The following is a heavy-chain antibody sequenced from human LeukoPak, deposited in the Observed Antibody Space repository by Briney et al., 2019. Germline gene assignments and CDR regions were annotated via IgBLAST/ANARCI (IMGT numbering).Heavy chain of an antibody. CDR3: VSRSYYDSSGNYYGMDV. CDR2: ISYDGSNK. V-gene: IGHV3-30-3*01. J-gene: IGHJ6*02. Sequence: PGGSLRLSCAASGFTFSSYAMHWVRQAPGKGLEWVAVISYDGSNKYYADSVKGRFTISRDNSKNTLYLQMNSLRAEDTAVYYCVSRSYYDSSGNYYGMDVWGQGTTVTVSS. D-gene: IGHD3-22*01. CDR1: GFTFSSYA.